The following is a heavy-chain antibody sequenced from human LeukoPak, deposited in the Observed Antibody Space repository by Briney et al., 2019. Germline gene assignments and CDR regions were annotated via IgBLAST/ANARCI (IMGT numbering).Heavy chain of an antibody. CDR3: AKGYDYRSGAGSFDY. Sequence: GGSLRLSCAASGLTFSSYNMHWVRQAPGKGLEWVGVISYDGNHKYYADSVKGRFTISRDNSKNTLYLQMNGLRADDTAVYYCAKGYDYRSGAGSFDYWGQGTLVTVSS. D-gene: IGHD3-10*01. CDR1: GLTFSSYN. J-gene: IGHJ4*02. V-gene: IGHV3-30*18. CDR2: ISYDGNHK.